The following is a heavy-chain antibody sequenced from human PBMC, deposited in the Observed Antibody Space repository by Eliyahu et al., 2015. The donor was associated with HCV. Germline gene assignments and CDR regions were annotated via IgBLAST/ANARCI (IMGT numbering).Heavy chain of an antibody. Sequence: QVQLQESGPGLVKPSQTLSLTCTVSXGSISSGSYYWSWIRQPAGKGLXWIGRIYTSGSTNYNPSLKSRVTISVDTSKNQFSLKLSSVTAADTAVYYCAREPYYDYVWGSYRHKYFDYWGQGTLVTVSS. D-gene: IGHD3-16*02. CDR2: IYTSGST. V-gene: IGHV4-61*02. CDR3: AREPYYDYVWGSYRHKYFDY. CDR1: XGSISSGSYY. J-gene: IGHJ4*02.